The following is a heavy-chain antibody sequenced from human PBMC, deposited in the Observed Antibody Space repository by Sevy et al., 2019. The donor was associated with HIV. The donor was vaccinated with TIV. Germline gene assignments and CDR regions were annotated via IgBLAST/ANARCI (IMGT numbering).Heavy chain of an antibody. CDR2: IKQDGSEK. D-gene: IGHD1-1*01. CDR3: ARRRGYNWNDGVVYAFDI. Sequence: GGSLRVSCAASGFTFSSYWMSWVRQAPGKGLEWVANIKQDGSEKYYVDSVKGRFTISRVNAKNSLYLQMNSLRAEDTAVYYCARRRGYNWNDGVVYAFDIWGQGTMVTVSS. V-gene: IGHV3-7*01. CDR1: GFTFSSYW. J-gene: IGHJ3*02.